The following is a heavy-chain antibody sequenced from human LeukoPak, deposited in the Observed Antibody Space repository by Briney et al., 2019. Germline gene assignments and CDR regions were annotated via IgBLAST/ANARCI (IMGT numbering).Heavy chain of an antibody. CDR3: ARATQYCSGGSCYDTWFDP. J-gene: IGHJ5*02. D-gene: IGHD2-15*01. CDR1: GFTFSSYE. V-gene: IGHV3-21*01. CDR2: ISSRSSYR. Sequence: GGSLRLSCAASGFTFSSYEMNWVRQAPGKGLEWVSSISSRSSYRYYADSMKGRFTISRDNAKNSLYLQMNSLRAEDTAVYYCARATQYCSGGSCYDTWFDPWGQGTLVTVSS.